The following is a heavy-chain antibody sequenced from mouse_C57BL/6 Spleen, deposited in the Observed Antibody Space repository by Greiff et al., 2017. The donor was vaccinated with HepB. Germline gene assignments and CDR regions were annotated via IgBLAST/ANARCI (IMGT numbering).Heavy chain of an antibody. CDR1: GFTFSSYA. V-gene: IGHV5-4*01. CDR2: ISDGGSYT. CDR3: ARDSNYYPFAY. Sequence: DVMLVESGGGLVKPGGSLKLSCAASGFTFSSYAMSWVRQTPEKRLEWVATISDGGSYTYYPDNVKGRFTISRDNAKNNLYLQMSHLKSEDTAMYYCARDSNYYPFAYWGQGTLVTVSA. J-gene: IGHJ3*01. D-gene: IGHD2-5*01.